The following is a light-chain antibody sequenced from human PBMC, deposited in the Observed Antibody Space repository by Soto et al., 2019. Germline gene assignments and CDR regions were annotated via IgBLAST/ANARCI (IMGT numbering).Light chain of an antibody. V-gene: IGLV1-40*01. J-gene: IGLJ3*02. CDR1: SSNLGAGYD. CDR2: GNR. CDR3: QAYDYSLTASV. Sequence: QAVVTQPPSVSGAPGQRVTISCTGNSSNLGAGYDVHWYQQLPGAAPKLVIFGNRNRPSGVPERFSGSKSGTSASLAIIGLQAEDEADYYCQAYDYSLTASVFGGGTKLTVL.